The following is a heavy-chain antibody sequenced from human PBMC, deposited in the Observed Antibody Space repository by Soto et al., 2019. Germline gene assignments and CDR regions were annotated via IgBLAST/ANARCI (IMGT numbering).Heavy chain of an antibody. J-gene: IGHJ6*02. D-gene: IGHD6-6*01. CDR2: IDPSDSYT. CDR3: ARHDNSSSRTYYYYGMDV. CDR1: GYSFTSYW. Sequence: GESLKISCKGSGYSFTSYWISWVRQMPWKGLEWMGRIDPSDSYTNYSPSFQGHVTISADKSISTAYLQWSSLKASDTAMYYCARHDNSSSRTYYYYGMDVWGQGTTVTV. V-gene: IGHV5-10-1*01.